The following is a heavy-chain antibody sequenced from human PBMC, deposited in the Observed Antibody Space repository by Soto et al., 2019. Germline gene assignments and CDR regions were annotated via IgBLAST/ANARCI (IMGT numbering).Heavy chain of an antibody. CDR2: ISSNSAYI. CDR3: TRDASRDSSARGWFDP. Sequence: GGSLRLSCAASGYTFRSFTMNWVRQAPGKGLEWVSTISSNSAYIYYTDALRGRFTISRDNAKNSLHLQMNSLRAEDTAVYYCTRDASRDSSARGWFDPWGPGTLVTVSS. J-gene: IGHJ5*02. D-gene: IGHD6-13*01. CDR1: GYTFRSFT. V-gene: IGHV3-21*01.